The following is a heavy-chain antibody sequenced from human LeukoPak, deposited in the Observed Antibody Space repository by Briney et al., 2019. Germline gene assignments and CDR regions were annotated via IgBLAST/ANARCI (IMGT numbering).Heavy chain of an antibody. J-gene: IGHJ4*02. CDR3: GKDSWGGYSYGFFDF. CDR2: ISGSGDST. D-gene: IGHD5-18*01. Sequence: PGGSLRLSCAASGFTFSNFAMSWVRQAPGKGLQWVSAISGSGDSTYYPDSVKGRFAISRDDSKNTLYLQMNSLRADDTAVYYCGKDSWGGYSYGFFDFWGQGTLVTVSS. V-gene: IGHV3-23*01. CDR1: GFTFSNFA.